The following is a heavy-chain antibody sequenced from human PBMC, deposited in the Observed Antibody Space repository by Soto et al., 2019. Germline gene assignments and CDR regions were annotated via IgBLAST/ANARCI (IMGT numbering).Heavy chain of an antibody. J-gene: IGHJ6*02. CDR2: ISGSGGST. CDR3: AETPGNIVVVPAATPIYYYYYGMDV. V-gene: IGHV3-23*01. Sequence: GGSLRLSCAASGFTFSSYAMSWVRQAPGKGLEWVSAISGSGGSTYYADSVKGRFTISRDNSKNTLYLQMNSLRAEDTAVYYCAETPGNIVVVPAATPIYYYYYGMDVWGQGTTVTVSS. D-gene: IGHD2-2*01. CDR1: GFTFSSYA.